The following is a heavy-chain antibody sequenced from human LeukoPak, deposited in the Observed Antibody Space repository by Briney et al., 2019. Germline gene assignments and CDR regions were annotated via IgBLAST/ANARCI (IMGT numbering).Heavy chain of an antibody. J-gene: IGHJ3*02. Sequence: GGSLRLSCAASGFTFSSYAMHWVRQAPGKGLEYVSAISSNGGSTYYANSVKGRFTISRDNSKNTLYLQMGSLRAEDMAVYYCARVTGATLGAFDIWGQGTMVTVSS. V-gene: IGHV3-64*01. CDR1: GFTFSSYA. CDR3: ARVTGATLGAFDI. D-gene: IGHD1-26*01. CDR2: ISSNGGST.